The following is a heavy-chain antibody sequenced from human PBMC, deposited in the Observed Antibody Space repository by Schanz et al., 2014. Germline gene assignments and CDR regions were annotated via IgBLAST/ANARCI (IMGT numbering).Heavy chain of an antibody. CDR3: ARDRGYCSGGSCLTFDY. D-gene: IGHD2-15*01. J-gene: IGHJ4*02. CDR1: GFTFSSYS. Sequence: EVQLVESGGGLVQPGGSLRLSCAASGFTFSSYSMNWVRQAPGKGLEWVSYISSSGTTIYYADSVKGRFTISRDNSKNTLYLQMNTLRAEDTAVYYCARDRGYCSGGSCLTFDYWGQGTLVTVSS. CDR2: ISSSGTTI. V-gene: IGHV3-48*01.